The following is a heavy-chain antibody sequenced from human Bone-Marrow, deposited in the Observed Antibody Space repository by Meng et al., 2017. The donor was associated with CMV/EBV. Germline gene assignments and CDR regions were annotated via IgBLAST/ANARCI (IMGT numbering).Heavy chain of an antibody. CDR3: GRGTRSVDI. CDR1: GFTFSSYA. D-gene: IGHD3-3*01. CDR2: IYSGGSST. Sequence: GESLKISCAASGFTFSSYAMSWVRQAPGKGLEWVSVIYSGGSSTYYADSVKGRFTISRDNSKNTLYLQMNSLRAEDTAVYYCGRGTRSVDIWGQGTLVTVSS. V-gene: IGHV3-23*03. J-gene: IGHJ3*02.